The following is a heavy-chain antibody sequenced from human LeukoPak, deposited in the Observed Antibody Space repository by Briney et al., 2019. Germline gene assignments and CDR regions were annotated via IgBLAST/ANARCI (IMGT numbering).Heavy chain of an antibody. CDR1: GGSISSISYY. Sequence: PSETLSLTCTVSGGSISSISYYWGWIRQPPRKGLEWIGSISYSGSTYYNPSLKSRLIISVDTSKDQFSLKLSSVTAADTAVYYCARAQYYYDSSGPSYFDYWGQGTLVTVSS. V-gene: IGHV4-39*01. CDR2: ISYSGST. D-gene: IGHD3-22*01. CDR3: ARAQYYYDSSGPSYFDY. J-gene: IGHJ4*02.